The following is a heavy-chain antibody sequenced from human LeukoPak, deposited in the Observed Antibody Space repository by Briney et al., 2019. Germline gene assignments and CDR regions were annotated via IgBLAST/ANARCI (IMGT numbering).Heavy chain of an antibody. J-gene: IGHJ4*02. CDR1: GFTFSTYT. Sequence: PGRSLRLSCAASGFTFSTYTMHWVRQAPGKGLEWVAVIWYDGSNKYYADSVKGRFTISRDNSKNTLYLDMNSLRGEDTAVYFCVKDRREGYNGPDHWGQGTLVTVSS. CDR3: VKDRREGYNGPDH. V-gene: IGHV3-30*04. D-gene: IGHD5-24*01. CDR2: IWYDGSNK.